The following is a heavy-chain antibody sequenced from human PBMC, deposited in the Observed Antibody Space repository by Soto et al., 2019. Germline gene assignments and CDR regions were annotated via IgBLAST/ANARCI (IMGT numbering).Heavy chain of an antibody. D-gene: IGHD5-18*01. CDR2: INHSGST. CDR3: ARGGLYTAMEIFYY. Sequence: SETLSLTCAVYGGSFSGYYWSWIRQPPGKGLEWIGEINHSGSTNYNPSLKSRVTISVDTSKNQFSLKLSSVTAADTAVYYCARGGLYTAMEIFYYRGQRTLVTVSA. J-gene: IGHJ4*02. V-gene: IGHV4-34*01. CDR1: GGSFSGYY.